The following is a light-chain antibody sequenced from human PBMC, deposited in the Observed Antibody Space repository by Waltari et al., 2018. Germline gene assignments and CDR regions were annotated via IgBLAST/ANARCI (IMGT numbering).Light chain of an antibody. CDR1: QSISDW. CDR2: EAS. Sequence: DIQMTQSPSTLSASVGDRVTITCRASQSISDWVAWYQHKPGKAPNLLIYEASSVESGVPSRFSGSGSGAEFTRTISSLQPDDFATYYCQHYNIYPVMFGQGTRLEIK. V-gene: IGKV1-5*03. CDR3: QHYNIYPVM. J-gene: IGKJ5*01.